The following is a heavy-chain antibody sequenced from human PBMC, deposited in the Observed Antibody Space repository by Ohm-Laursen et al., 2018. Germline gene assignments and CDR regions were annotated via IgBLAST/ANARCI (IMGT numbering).Heavy chain of an antibody. V-gene: IGHV1-18*04. CDR2: VSAYNGNT. Sequence: VASVKVSCKASGYTFTSYYMHWVRQAPGQGLEWMGWVSAYNGNTNYAQKLQGRVTMTTDTSTSTAYMELRSLRSDDTAVYYCARDRYYYGSGSYYTLSYWGQGTLVTVSS. D-gene: IGHD3-10*01. CDR1: GYTFTSYY. CDR3: ARDRYYYGSGSYYTLSY. J-gene: IGHJ4*02.